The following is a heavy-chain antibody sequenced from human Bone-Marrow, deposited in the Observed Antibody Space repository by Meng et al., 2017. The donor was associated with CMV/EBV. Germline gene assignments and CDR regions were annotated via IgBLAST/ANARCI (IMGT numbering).Heavy chain of an antibody. Sequence: GESLKISCAASGFTFSDAWMNWVRQAPGKGLEWVGLFRRKSDGGTTDYAAPVKGRFTMSRDDSKNTLYLQMNSLEIEDTAVYYCTTDLPRSSGYSNDYWGQGTLVTVSS. V-gene: IGHV3-15*01. CDR1: GFTFSDAW. CDR3: TTDLPRSSGYSNDY. CDR2: FRRKSDGGTT. J-gene: IGHJ4*02. D-gene: IGHD3-22*01.